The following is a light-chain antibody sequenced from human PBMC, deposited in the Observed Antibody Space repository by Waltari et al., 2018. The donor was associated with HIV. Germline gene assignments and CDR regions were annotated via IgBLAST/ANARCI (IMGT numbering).Light chain of an antibody. V-gene: IGLV2-14*01. J-gene: IGLJ1*01. CDR3: FSYTSSSTPYV. CDR1: SGDVGGYNY. CDR2: EVS. Sequence: QSALTQPASVSGSPGQSITISCTGTSGDVGGYNYVSWYQQHPGKAPKLMIYEVSNRPSGVSNRFSASKSGNTASLTISGLQAEDEADYYGFSYTSSSTPYVFGTGTKVTVL.